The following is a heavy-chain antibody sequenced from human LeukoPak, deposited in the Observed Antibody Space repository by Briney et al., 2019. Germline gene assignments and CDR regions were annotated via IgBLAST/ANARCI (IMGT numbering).Heavy chain of an antibody. CDR3: ARRSGYSPNWFDP. CDR2: IYYSGST. Sequence: SETLSLTCTVSGGSVSSGNYYWSWIRQPPGRGLEWIGYIYYSGSTNYNPSLKSRVTMSVDTSKNQFSLKLTSVTAADTAVYYCARRSGYSPNWFDPWGQGTLVTVSS. CDR1: GGSVSSGNYY. D-gene: IGHD3-3*01. J-gene: IGHJ5*02. V-gene: IGHV4-61*01.